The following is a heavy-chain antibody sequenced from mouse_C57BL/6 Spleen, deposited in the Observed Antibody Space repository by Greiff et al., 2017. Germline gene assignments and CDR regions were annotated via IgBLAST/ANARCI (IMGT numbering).Heavy chain of an antibody. CDR1: GYTFTSYW. CDR3: ARGTGTNYAMDD. J-gene: IGHJ4*01. D-gene: IGHD4-1*01. Sequence: QVQLQQPGAELVMPGASVKLSCKASGYTFTSYWMHWVKQRPGQGLEWIGEIDPSDSYTNYNQKFKGKSTLTVDKSSSTAYMQLSSLTSEDSAVYYCARGTGTNYAMDDWGQGTSVTVSS. CDR2: IDPSDSYT. V-gene: IGHV1-69*01.